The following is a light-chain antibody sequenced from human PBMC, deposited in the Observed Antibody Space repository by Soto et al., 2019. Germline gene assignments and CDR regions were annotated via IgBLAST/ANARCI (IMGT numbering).Light chain of an antibody. CDR3: QQYGSLLT. CDR2: GAS. CDR1: QSVSSSY. J-gene: IGKJ4*01. V-gene: IGKV3-20*01. Sequence: EIVLTQSPGTLSLSPGERATLSCRASQSVSSSYLAWYQQKPGQAPRLLIYGASSRATGIPDRFSGSGSGTGFTLTISRLEPEVFAVYYCQQYGSLLTFGGGTKVGIK.